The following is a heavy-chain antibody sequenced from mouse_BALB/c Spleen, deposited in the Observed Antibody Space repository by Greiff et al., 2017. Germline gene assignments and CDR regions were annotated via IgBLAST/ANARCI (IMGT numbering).Heavy chain of an antibody. D-gene: IGHD3-2*01. CDR1: GFNIKDTY. J-gene: IGHJ3*01. CDR2: IDPANGNT. V-gene: IGHV14-3*02. Sequence: VQLKQSGAELVKPGASVKLSCTASGFNIKDTYMHWVKQRPEQGLEWIGRIDPANGNTKYDPKFQGKATITADTSSNTAYLQLSSLTSEDTAVYYCARSDSSGYVGFAYWGQGTLVTVSA. CDR3: ARSDSSGYVGFAY.